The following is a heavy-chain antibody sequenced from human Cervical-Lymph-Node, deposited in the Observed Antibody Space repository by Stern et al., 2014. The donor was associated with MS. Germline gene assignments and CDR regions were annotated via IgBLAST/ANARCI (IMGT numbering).Heavy chain of an antibody. Sequence: VQLLQSGAEVKKPGSSVKVSCKASGGTFSSFAISWVRQAPGQGFEWMGGIIPIFGTANYAQKFQGRVTITADESTSTAHMELSSLRSEDTAVYFCARGGYYSDSSDYDRPFDYWGQGTLVTVSS. CDR3: ARGGYYSDSSDYDRPFDY. J-gene: IGHJ4*02. D-gene: IGHD3-22*01. CDR1: GGTFSSFA. CDR2: IIPIFGTA. V-gene: IGHV1-69*01.